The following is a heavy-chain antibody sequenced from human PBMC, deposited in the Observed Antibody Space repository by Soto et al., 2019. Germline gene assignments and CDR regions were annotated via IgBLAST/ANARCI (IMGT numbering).Heavy chain of an antibody. CDR1: GGTFSSYA. Sequence: QVQLVQSGAEVKKPGSSVKVSCKASGGTFSSYAISWVRQAPGQGLEWMGGIIPIFGTANYAQKFKGRVTITADESTSTSYMELSSLRSEDTAVYYCANTGYSSSWYTHYCDYGMDVWGQGNTVTVSS. J-gene: IGHJ6*02. CDR3: ANTGYSSSWYTHYCDYGMDV. CDR2: IIPIFGTA. D-gene: IGHD6-13*01. V-gene: IGHV1-69*01.